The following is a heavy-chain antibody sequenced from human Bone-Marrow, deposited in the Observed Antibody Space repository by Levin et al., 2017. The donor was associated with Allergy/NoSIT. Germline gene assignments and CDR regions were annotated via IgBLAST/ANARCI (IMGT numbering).Heavy chain of an antibody. Sequence: GESLKISCAASGFTFSSYGMHWVRQAPGKGLEWVAVIWYDGNNEKYIDSVKGRFTISRDNSKNTLYLQMQSLRVEDTAVYYCARDEVRGTHMDVWGKGTTVTVSS. V-gene: IGHV3-33*01. D-gene: IGHD3-10*01. CDR3: ARDEVRGTHMDV. J-gene: IGHJ6*03. CDR2: IWYDGNNE. CDR1: GFTFSSYG.